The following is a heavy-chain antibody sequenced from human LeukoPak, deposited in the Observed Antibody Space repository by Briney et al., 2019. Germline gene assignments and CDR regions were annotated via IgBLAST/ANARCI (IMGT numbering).Heavy chain of an antibody. V-gene: IGHV3-23*01. D-gene: IGHD3-22*01. Sequence: GGSLRLSCAASGFTFSTYAMIWLRQAPGKGLKWVSVISGSGSSTYYADSVKGRFTISRDNSKNTLYLQMNSLRAEDTAAYYCAKRGYDSSGYYGYFDYWGQGILVTVSS. CDR3: AKRGYDSSGYYGYFDY. J-gene: IGHJ4*02. CDR1: GFTFSTYA. CDR2: ISGSGSST.